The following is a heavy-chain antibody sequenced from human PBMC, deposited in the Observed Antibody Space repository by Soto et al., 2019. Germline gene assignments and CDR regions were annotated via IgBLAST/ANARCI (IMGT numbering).Heavy chain of an antibody. Sequence: GGSLRLSCTASGFTFRNYGMHWVRQAAGKGLEWVAIIWNDGSNKYYADSVKGRFTISRDNSRNTVDLQMNSLRVEDTAVYYCATVTHANLLGGLDPWGQGTLVTVAS. CDR1: GFTFRNYG. CDR2: IWNDGSNK. D-gene: IGHD1-26*01. CDR3: ATVTHANLLGGLDP. V-gene: IGHV3-33*01. J-gene: IGHJ5*02.